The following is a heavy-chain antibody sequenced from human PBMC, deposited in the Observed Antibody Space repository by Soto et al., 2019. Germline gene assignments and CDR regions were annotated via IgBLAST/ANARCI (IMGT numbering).Heavy chain of an antibody. V-gene: IGHV1-69*01. J-gene: IGHJ5*02. D-gene: IGHD3-10*01. Sequence: QVPLAQSGAEVKKPGSSVTVSCKASGGTFSSYAIHWVRQAPGQGLEWMGGIIPMYGPAKYAQRFQGRVKITAYESTTTGYMELTSVTSPDTAVYYCARVTSMVRGVIDNWFDPWGHGTLVTVSS. CDR2: IIPMYGPA. CDR3: ARVTSMVRGVIDNWFDP. CDR1: GGTFSSYA.